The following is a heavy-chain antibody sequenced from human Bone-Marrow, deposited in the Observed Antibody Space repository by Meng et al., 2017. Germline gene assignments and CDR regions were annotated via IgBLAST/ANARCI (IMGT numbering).Heavy chain of an antibody. D-gene: IGHD3-10*01. J-gene: IGHJ4*02. CDR3: TTVDMVRGVIITYYFDY. CDR1: GFPFSNAW. V-gene: IGHV3-15*01. CDR2: IKSKTDGGTT. Sequence: GESLKISCAASGFPFSNAWMSWVRQAPGKGLEWVGRIKSKTDGGTTDYAAPVKGRFTISRDDSKNTLYLQMNSLKTEDTAVYYCTTVDMVRGVIITYYFDYWGQGTLVTVSS.